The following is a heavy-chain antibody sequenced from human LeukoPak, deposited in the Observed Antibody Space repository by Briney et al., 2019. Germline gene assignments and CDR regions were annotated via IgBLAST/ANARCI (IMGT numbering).Heavy chain of an antibody. CDR1: GFSFSSYA. CDR2: ISGSGGST. D-gene: IGHD4-17*01. Sequence: GGSLRLSCAASGFSFSSYAMSWVRQAPGKGLAWVSAISGSGGSTYYADSVKGRFTISRDNSKNTLYLQMNSLRAEDTAVYYCAKDPTVTTFNWFDPWGQGTLVTVSS. V-gene: IGHV3-23*01. CDR3: AKDPTVTTFNWFDP. J-gene: IGHJ5*02.